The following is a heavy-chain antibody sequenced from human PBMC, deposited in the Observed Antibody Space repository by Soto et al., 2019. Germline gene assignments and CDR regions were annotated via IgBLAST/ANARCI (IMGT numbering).Heavy chain of an antibody. CDR3: XKDSXIVVVTAPYDY. CDR1: GFTFSSYG. V-gene: IGHV3-30*18. CDR2: ISYDGSNK. D-gene: IGHD2-21*02. Sequence: QVQLVESGGGVVQPGRSLRLSCAASGFTFSSYGMHWVRQAPGKGLEWVAVISYDGSNKYYADSVKGRFTISRDNSKNTLYLQMNSLRAEDTAVYYCXKDSXIVVVTAPYDYWGQGTLVTVSS. J-gene: IGHJ4*02.